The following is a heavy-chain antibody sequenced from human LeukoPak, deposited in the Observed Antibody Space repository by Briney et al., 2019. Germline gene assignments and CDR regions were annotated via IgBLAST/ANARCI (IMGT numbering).Heavy chain of an antibody. CDR1: GGSVSGSYY. J-gene: IGHJ4*02. CDR3: ARGWIQLWFFDY. Sequence: SETLSLTCTVSGGSVSGSYYWSWIRQHPGKGLEWIGYIYYSGSTYYNPSLKSRVTISVDTSKNQFSLKLSSVTAADTAVYYCARGWIQLWFFDYWGQGTLVTVSS. D-gene: IGHD5-18*01. CDR2: IYYSGST. V-gene: IGHV4-31*03.